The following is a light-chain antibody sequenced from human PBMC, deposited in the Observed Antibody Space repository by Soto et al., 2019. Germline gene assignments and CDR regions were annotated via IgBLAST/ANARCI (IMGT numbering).Light chain of an antibody. J-gene: IGKJ4*01. CDR3: QKYNSAPRT. CDR1: QGISSY. Sequence: DMEMTESPSTMSASVGDRVTITCRASQGISSYLAWYQQKPGKVPKLLIYAASTLQSGVPSRFSGSGSGTDFTLTISSLQPEDVATYYCQKYNSAPRTFGGGTKVAI. CDR2: AAS. V-gene: IGKV1-27*01.